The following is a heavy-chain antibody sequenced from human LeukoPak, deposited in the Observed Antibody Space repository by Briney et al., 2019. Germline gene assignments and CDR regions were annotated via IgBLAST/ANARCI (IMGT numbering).Heavy chain of an antibody. J-gene: IGHJ4*02. CDR2: ISYDGSNK. V-gene: IGHV3-30-3*01. CDR1: GFTFSSYA. CDR3: ARPYSSSWYNYFDS. D-gene: IGHD6-13*01. Sequence: GGSLRLSCAASGFTFSSYAMHWVRQAPGKGLEWVAVISYDGSNKYYADSVKSRFTISRDNSKNTLYLQMNSLRAEDTAVYYCARPYSSSWYNYFDSWGQGTLVTVSS.